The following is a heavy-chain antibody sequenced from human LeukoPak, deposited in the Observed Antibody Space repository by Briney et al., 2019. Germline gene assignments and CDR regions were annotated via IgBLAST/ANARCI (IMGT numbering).Heavy chain of an antibody. V-gene: IGHV4-34*01. CDR1: GGSFSGYY. CDR2: INHSGST. CDR3: ARQRSVRGVKREIDY. Sequence: KASETLSLTCAVYGGSFSGYYWSWIRQPPGKGPEWIGEINHSGSTNYNPSLKSRVTISVDTSKNQFSLKLSSVTAADTAVYYCARQRSVRGVKREIDYWGQGTLVTVSS. J-gene: IGHJ4*02. D-gene: IGHD3-10*01.